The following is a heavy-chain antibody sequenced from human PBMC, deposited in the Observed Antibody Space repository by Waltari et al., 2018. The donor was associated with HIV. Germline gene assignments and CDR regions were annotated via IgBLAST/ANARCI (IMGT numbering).Heavy chain of an antibody. Sequence: EVQLVESGGGLVQSGRSLRLSCTASGFTFGDYAMSWFRQAPGKGLELVVFIRSKTYGGTTEYAASVKDRFTISRDDSKSIAYLQMNSLKTEDTAVYYCSRSRGYSYGYADYWGQGTLVTVSS. V-gene: IGHV3-49*03. CDR2: IRSKTYGGTT. D-gene: IGHD5-18*01. CDR3: SRSRGYSYGYADY. J-gene: IGHJ4*02. CDR1: GFTFGDYA.